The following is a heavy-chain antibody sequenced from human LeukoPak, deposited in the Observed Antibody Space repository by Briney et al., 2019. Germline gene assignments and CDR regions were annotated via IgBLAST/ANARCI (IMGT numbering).Heavy chain of an antibody. Sequence: ASVKVSCKASGGTFITYAISWVRQAPGQGLEWMGWMNPNSGNTGYAQKFQGRVTMTRNTSISTAYMELSSLRSEDTAVYYCARGSIVVVIDYWGQGTLVTVSS. CDR2: MNPNSGNT. D-gene: IGHD3-22*01. J-gene: IGHJ4*02. V-gene: IGHV1-8*01. CDR3: ARGSIVVVIDY. CDR1: GGTFITYA.